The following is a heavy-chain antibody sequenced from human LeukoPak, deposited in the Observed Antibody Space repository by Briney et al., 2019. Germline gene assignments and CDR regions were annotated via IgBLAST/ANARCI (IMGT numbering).Heavy chain of an antibody. CDR1: GFTFSSYS. V-gene: IGHV3-23*01. CDR3: AKWPEGAMDYFDY. J-gene: IGHJ4*02. CDR2: ISGDGTRT. Sequence: GGSLRLSCGASGFTFSSYSMNWARQAPVKGLEWVSAISGDGTRTYYADSVKGRFTISRDNSKNTLYLEMSSLRVEDTAIYYCAKWPEGAMDYFDYWGQGTLVTVSS. D-gene: IGHD3-16*01.